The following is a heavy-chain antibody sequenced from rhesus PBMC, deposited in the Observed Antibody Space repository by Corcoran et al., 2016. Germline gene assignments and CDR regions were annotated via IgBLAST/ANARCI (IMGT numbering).Heavy chain of an antibody. D-gene: IGHD3-16*01. CDR2: INGNSGST. V-gene: IGHV4-80*01. Sequence: QVQLQESGPGLVKPSETLSLTCAVSGGSFSSYWWSWIRQPPGKGLGWIGEINGNSGSTNYNPSLKSRVTISKDASKNQFSLKLSSVTAADTAVYYCARDRYLSGSYYRYGLDSWGQGVVVTVSS. CDR1: GGSFSSYW. CDR3: ARDRYLSGSYYRYGLDS. J-gene: IGHJ6*01.